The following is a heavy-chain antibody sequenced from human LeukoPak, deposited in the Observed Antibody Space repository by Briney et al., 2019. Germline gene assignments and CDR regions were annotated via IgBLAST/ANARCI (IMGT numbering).Heavy chain of an antibody. V-gene: IGHV3-23*01. J-gene: IGHJ6*02. CDR2: ISGSGAST. CDR3: ARDTIVVVPAASLYYYYYGMDV. Sequence: GGSLRLSCVASGFTFSSYAMSWVRQAPGKGLEWVSGISGSGASTYYADSVKGRFTISRDNAKNSLYLQMNSLRAEDTAVYYCARDTIVVVPAASLYYYYYGMDVWGQGTTVTVSS. CDR1: GFTFSSYA. D-gene: IGHD2-2*01.